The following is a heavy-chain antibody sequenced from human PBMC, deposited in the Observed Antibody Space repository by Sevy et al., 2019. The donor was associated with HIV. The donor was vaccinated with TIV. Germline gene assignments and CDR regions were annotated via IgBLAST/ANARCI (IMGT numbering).Heavy chain of an antibody. CDR3: AKTGPSGRGYYYYYMDV. CDR2: ISGSGGST. V-gene: IGHV3-23*01. D-gene: IGHD6-19*01. Sequence: GGSLRLSCAASGFTFSSYAMSWVRQAPGKGLEWVSAISGSGGSTYYADSVKGRFTISRDNSKNTLYLQMNSLRAEDTAVYYCAKTGPSGRGYYYYYMDVWGKGTTVTVSS. CDR1: GFTFSSYA. J-gene: IGHJ6*03.